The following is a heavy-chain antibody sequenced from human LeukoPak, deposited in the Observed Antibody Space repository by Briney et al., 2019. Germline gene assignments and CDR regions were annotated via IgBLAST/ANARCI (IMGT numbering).Heavy chain of an antibody. J-gene: IGHJ4*02. Sequence: GRSLRLSCAASGFTFSTYAMHWVRQAPGKGLEWVAVISYDGSNKYYADSVKGRFTISRDGSKNTLYLQMNSLRAEDTAVYYCARVVGGWGVYFDYWGQGTLVTVS. CDR1: GFTFSTYA. D-gene: IGHD2-15*01. CDR3: ARVVGGWGVYFDY. V-gene: IGHV3-30*04. CDR2: ISYDGSNK.